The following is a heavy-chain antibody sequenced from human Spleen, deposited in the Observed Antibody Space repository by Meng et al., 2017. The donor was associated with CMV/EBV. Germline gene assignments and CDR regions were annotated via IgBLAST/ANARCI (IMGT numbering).Heavy chain of an antibody. D-gene: IGHD6-19*01. Sequence: GESLKISCAASGFNFANYAMTWVRQAPGKGLEWVSTITPGGRTHYADSVKGRFTISRDISKDLLYLEMHSLRAEDTAVYYCAKDHVAVTGIGPLFDSWGQGTLVTVSS. CDR1: GFNFANYA. CDR3: AKDHVAVTGIGPLFDS. J-gene: IGHJ4*02. V-gene: IGHV3-23*01. CDR2: ITPGGRT.